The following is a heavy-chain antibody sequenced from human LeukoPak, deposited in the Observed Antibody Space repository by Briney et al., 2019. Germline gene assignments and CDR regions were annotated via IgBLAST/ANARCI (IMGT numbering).Heavy chain of an antibody. CDR2: ISGSGGST. J-gene: IGHJ4*02. V-gene: IGHV3-23*01. D-gene: IGHD3-22*01. CDR1: GFTFSSYA. CDR3: AKDNYYVSSGYYSSFDY. Sequence: GGSLRLSCAASGFTFSSYAMSWVRQAPGKGLERVSAISGSGGSTYYADSVKGRFTISRDNSKNTLYLQMNSLRAEDTAVYYCAKDNYYVSSGYYSSFDYWGQGTLVTVSS.